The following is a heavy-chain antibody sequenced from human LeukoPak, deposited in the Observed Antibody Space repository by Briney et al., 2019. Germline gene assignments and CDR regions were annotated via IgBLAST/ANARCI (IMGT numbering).Heavy chain of an antibody. CDR2: IYTSGST. CDR1: GGSISGYY. CDR3: ARDQKGPSWGDFDVFDI. D-gene: IGHD2-21*01. Sequence: SETLSLTCSVSGGSISGYYWSWFRQPAGKGLEWIGRIYTSGSTNYNPSLKSRVNMSVDTSKNRFSLKLSSVTAADTAVYYCARDQKGPSWGDFDVFDIWGQGTMVTVSS. J-gene: IGHJ3*02. V-gene: IGHV4-4*07.